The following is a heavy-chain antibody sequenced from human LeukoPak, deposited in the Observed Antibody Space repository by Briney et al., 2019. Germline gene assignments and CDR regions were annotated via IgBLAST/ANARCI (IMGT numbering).Heavy chain of an antibody. J-gene: IGHJ4*02. D-gene: IGHD6-13*01. CDR3: AKAGDSSSWSDYFDY. Sequence: GGSLRLSCAASGFTFSSYAMSWVRQAPGKGLEWVSAISGSGGSTYYADSVKGRLTISRDNSKNTLYLQMNSLRAEDTAVYYCAKAGDSSSWSDYFDYWGQGTLVTVSS. CDR1: GFTFSSYA. CDR2: ISGSGGST. V-gene: IGHV3-23*01.